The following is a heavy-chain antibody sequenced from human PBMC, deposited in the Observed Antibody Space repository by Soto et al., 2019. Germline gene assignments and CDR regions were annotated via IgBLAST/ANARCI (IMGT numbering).Heavy chain of an antibody. J-gene: IGHJ3*02. Sequence: GGSKRLSCAASGFTFGSYAMHWVRKDPGKGLEYVSAISSNGGSTYYANSVKGRFTISRDNSKNTLYLQMGSLRAEDMAVYYCAREWGGAALRYFDWLPYDAFDIWGQGTMVTVSS. V-gene: IGHV3-64*01. CDR1: GFTFGSYA. D-gene: IGHD3-9*01. CDR3: AREWGGAALRYFDWLPYDAFDI. CDR2: ISSNGGST.